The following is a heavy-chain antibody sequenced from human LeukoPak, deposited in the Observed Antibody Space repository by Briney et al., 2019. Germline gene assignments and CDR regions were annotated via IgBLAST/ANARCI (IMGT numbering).Heavy chain of an antibody. J-gene: IGHJ6*03. CDR2: IYYSGST. D-gene: IGHD3-10*01. Sequence: SETLSLTCTVSGGSISSYYWSWTRQPPGKGLEWIGYIYYSGSTNYNPSLKSRVTISVDTSKNQFSLKLSSVTAADTAVYYCARGSLWFGEGVANMDVWGKGTTVTISS. V-gene: IGHV4-59*01. CDR3: ARGSLWFGEGVANMDV. CDR1: GGSISSYY.